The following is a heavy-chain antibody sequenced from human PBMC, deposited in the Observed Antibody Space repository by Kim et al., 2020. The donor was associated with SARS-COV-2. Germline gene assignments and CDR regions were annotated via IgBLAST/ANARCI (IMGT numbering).Heavy chain of an antibody. CDR2: MNPNRGNT. CDR1: GYTFTSYD. V-gene: IGHV1-8*01. J-gene: IGHJ5*02. Sequence: ASVKVSCKASGYTFTSYDINWVRQATGQGLEWLGWMNPNRGNTGYAEKFRGRVTMTREISTSTAYMELSSLTSEDTAVYYCTRHRSGHNDNWFDPWGQGTLVTVSS. D-gene: IGHD6-19*01. CDR3: TRHRSGHNDNWFDP.